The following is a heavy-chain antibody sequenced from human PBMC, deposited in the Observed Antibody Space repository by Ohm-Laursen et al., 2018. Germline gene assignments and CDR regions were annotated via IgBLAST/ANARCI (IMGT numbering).Heavy chain of an antibody. V-gene: IGHV3-7*03. CDR2: INQDGSEK. CDR1: GFTFSSYS. Sequence: SLRLSCAASGFTFSSYSMNWFRQAPGKGLESVASINQDGSEKYFVDSVRGRFTISRDNAKNSLYLQMNSLRAEDTALYYCAKMVGAWDFFDYWGQGTLVTVSS. CDR3: AKMVGAWDFFDY. D-gene: IGHD1-26*01. J-gene: IGHJ4*02.